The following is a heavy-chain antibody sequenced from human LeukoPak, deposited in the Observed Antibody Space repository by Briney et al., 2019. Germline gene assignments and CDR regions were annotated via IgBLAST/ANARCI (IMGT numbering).Heavy chain of an antibody. CDR3: ARRSYGGNSARYWYLDL. CDR2: IYDNGNT. CDR1: GGSITNYY. J-gene: IGHJ2*01. Sequence: SETLSLTCIVSGGSITNYYWNWIRQSPGRGLEWIGYIYDNGNTNYNPSLKSRVTISLDTSKNHFSLKLSSVTAADPAVYYCARRSYGGNSARYWYLDLWGRGTLVTVSS. D-gene: IGHD4-23*01. V-gene: IGHV4-59*01.